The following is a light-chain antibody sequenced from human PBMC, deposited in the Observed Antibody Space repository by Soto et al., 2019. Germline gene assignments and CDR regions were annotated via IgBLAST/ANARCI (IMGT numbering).Light chain of an antibody. V-gene: IGKV1-9*01. CDR3: QHLSSLPYT. CDR1: QATSSY. CDR2: AAP. Sequence: IQLTQSPSSLSAFIGDRVTITCRASQATSSYLAWYQQKPGKAPKVLIFAAPTLQTGVPSRFIGSGSCTDFTLTFICLQPEDFATYHCQHLSSLPYTFGQETSLEIK. J-gene: IGKJ2*01.